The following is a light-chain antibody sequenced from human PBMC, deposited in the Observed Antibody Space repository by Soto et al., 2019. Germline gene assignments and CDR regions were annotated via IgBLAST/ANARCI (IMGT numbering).Light chain of an antibody. V-gene: IGKV3-20*01. CDR1: QSVSSSF. J-gene: IGKJ1*01. CDR2: GAS. Sequence: EIVLTQSPGTLSLSPGGRATLSCRASQSVSSSFLVWYQQKPGQAPRLLIYGASSRATGIPDRFSGSGSGRDFTLTISRLEPEDFAVYYCQHRGTFGQGTKVDIK. CDR3: QHRGT.